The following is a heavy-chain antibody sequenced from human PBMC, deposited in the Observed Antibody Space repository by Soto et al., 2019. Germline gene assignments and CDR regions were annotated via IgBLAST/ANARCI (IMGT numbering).Heavy chain of an antibody. CDR2: ISYDGSNK. CDR3: ARDPYCSSTSCFRYYYYYGMDV. V-gene: IGHV3-30-3*01. CDR1: GFTFISYA. D-gene: IGHD2-2*01. Sequence: GGSLRLSCAASGFTFISYAIHCFRQSPVKGLEWVAVISYDGSNKYYADSVKGRFTISRDNSKNTLYLQMNSLRAEDTAVYYCARDPYCSSTSCFRYYYYYGMDVWSQGTTVTVS. J-gene: IGHJ6*02.